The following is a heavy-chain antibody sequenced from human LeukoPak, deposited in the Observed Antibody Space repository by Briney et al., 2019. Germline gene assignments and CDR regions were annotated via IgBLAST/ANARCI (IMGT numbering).Heavy chain of an antibody. J-gene: IGHJ4*02. V-gene: IGHV3-23*01. CDR3: AREVGALDY. CDR2: ISDNGDST. Sequence: GGSLRLSCAASGFTFSTFAVSWVRQAPGKGLEWVSIISDNGDSTYYADSVKGRFTTPRDNSKNTLYLQMNSLRAEDTAVYYCAREVGALDYWGQGTLVTVSS. D-gene: IGHD1-26*01. CDR1: GFTFSTFA.